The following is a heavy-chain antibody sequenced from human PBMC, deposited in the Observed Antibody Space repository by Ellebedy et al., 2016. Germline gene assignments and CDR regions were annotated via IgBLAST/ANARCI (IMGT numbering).Heavy chain of an antibody. CDR2: ISNSGNNM. V-gene: IGHV3-11*01. Sequence: GESLKISXAASGFIFSDYYMSWIRQAPGKGLEWVSYISNSGNNMYYADSVKGRFTISRDNARNSLYLQMNSLRAEDTAVYYCARDRGIAAAGYVYFDYWGHGTLVTVSS. D-gene: IGHD6-13*01. CDR3: ARDRGIAAAGYVYFDY. J-gene: IGHJ4*01. CDR1: GFIFSDYY.